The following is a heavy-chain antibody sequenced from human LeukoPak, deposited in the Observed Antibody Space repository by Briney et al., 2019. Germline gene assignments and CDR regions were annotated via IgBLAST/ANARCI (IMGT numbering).Heavy chain of an antibody. CDR2: IRYDGRNK. V-gene: IGHV3-30*02. Sequence: GGSLTLSCAAARLTFSNYGMHWLPHAPGKGLQWVAYIRYDGRNKYSAASVKGRFTIYRDNSKTTLYLQMNSLSPEATAVYYCAKGGSNNWSFDNWGQGTLVTVSS. D-gene: IGHD1-1*01. CDR3: AKGGSNNWSFDN. J-gene: IGHJ4*02. CDR1: RLTFSNYG.